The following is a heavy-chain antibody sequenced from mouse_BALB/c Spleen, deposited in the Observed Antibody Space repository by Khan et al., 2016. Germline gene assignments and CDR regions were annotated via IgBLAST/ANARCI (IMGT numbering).Heavy chain of an antibody. CDR2: IFPGNVNT. CDR1: GYTFANYY. V-gene: IGHV1S56*01. CDR3: ARHYRYSWFVY. Sequence: QVQLQQSGPELVKPGTSVRISCKAAGYTFANYYIHWLKQGPGQGLEWIGWIFPGNVNTKFNEKFKGKATLTVDKSSTTVYMNLSSLTSDDSAVYFCARHYRYSWFVYWGQGTLVTVSA. D-gene: IGHD2-14*01. J-gene: IGHJ3*01.